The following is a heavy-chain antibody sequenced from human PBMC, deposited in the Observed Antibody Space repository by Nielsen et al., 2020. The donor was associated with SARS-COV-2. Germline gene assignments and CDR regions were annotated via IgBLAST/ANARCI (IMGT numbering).Heavy chain of an antibody. J-gene: IGHJ6*02. CDR1: GFTFSTYW. D-gene: IGHD3-3*01. Sequence: GESLKISCAASGFTFSTYWMSWVRQAPGKGLEWVANIKQDGSEKYYVDSVKGRFTISRDNAKNSLYLQMNSLRAEDTAVYYCARMYYDFWSGYPSGMDVWGQGTTVTVSS. CDR3: ARMYYDFWSGYPSGMDV. V-gene: IGHV3-7*01. CDR2: IKQDGSEK.